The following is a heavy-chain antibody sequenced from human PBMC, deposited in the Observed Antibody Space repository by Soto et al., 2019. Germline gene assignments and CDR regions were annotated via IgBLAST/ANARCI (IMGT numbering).Heavy chain of an antibody. CDR1: GFTLNTYW. CDR2: IKPDGSEK. CDR3: ARNPWGVAGIDY. J-gene: IGHJ4*02. D-gene: IGHD6-19*01. V-gene: IGHV3-7*02. Sequence: EVQLVESGGCLVQPGGSLRLCCAASGFTLNTYWMSWVRQAPGKGLERVANIKPDGSEKYYVESVKGRFTISRDSAKNALFLLVNSLRAEDTAVYYCARNPWGVAGIDYWGQGTLVTVSS.